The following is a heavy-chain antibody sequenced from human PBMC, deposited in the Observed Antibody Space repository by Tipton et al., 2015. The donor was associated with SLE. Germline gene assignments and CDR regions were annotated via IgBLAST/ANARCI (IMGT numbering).Heavy chain of an antibody. Sequence: LSLTCTVSGGSFSSHYWTWIRQPPGKGLEWIGYIYYSGSTNYNPSLKSRVTISVDTSKNQFSLKLSSVTAADTAVYYCATGWLAVDFWGQGTRVSVSS. D-gene: IGHD6-19*01. J-gene: IGHJ4*02. CDR2: IYYSGST. CDR3: ATGWLAVDF. CDR1: GGSFSSHY. V-gene: IGHV4-59*11.